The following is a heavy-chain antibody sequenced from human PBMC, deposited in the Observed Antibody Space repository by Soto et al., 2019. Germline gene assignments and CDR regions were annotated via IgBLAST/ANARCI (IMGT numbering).Heavy chain of an antibody. Sequence: EVQLLESGGGLVQPGGSLRLSCGASGFTFSSYAMSWVRQAPGKGLEWVSAISGSGDSTYYADYVKGRFTISRDNSKNKLYLQINRLRAEDTAVNYCATSLPPLYTLGHFDYWGQGTLVTVSS. CDR1: GFTFSSYA. CDR3: ATSLPPLYTLGHFDY. V-gene: IGHV3-23*01. J-gene: IGHJ4*02. D-gene: IGHD2-15*01. CDR2: ISGSGDST.